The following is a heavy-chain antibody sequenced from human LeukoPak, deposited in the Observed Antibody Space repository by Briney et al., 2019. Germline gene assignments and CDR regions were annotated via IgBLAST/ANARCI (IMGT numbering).Heavy chain of an antibody. D-gene: IGHD3-3*01. CDR3: ARPGPGGVANFDY. CDR1: GGSVSSTNW. J-gene: IGHJ4*02. V-gene: IGHV4-4*02. CDR2: VHLDGRT. Sequence: PSETLSLTCGVSGGSVSSTNWWTWIRQPPGKGLEWIGEVHLDGRTNFNPSLKSRLTMSVDLSENHVSLKLSSVTAADTAVYFCARPGPGGVANFDYWGQGTLVTVSS.